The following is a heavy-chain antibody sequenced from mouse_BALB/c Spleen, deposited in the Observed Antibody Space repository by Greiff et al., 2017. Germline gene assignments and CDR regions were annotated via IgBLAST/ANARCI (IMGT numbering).Heavy chain of an antibody. J-gene: IGHJ3*01. V-gene: IGHV5-17*02. CDR2: ISSGSSTI. D-gene: IGHD2-4*01. CDR3: ARGGDYDWFAY. CDR1: GFTFSSFG. Sequence: DVKLVESGGGLVQPGGSRKLSCAASGFTFSSFGMHWVRQAPEKGLEWVAYISSGSSTIYYADTVKGRFTISRDNPKNTLFLQMTSLRSEDTAMYYCARGGDYDWFAYWGQGTLVTVSA.